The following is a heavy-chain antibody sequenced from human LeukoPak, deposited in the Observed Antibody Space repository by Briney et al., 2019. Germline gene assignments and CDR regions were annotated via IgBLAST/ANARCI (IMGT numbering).Heavy chain of an antibody. CDR1: GFTFSSYA. J-gene: IGHJ4*02. Sequence: PGGSLRLSCAASGFTFSSYAMSWVRQAPGKGLEWVSAISGSSGSTIYYADSVKGRFTISRDNAKNSLYLQMNSLRAEDTAVYYCAKPQSHIVVVVAAITPEYWGQGALVTVSS. CDR2: ISGSSGSTI. D-gene: IGHD2-15*01. V-gene: IGHV3-23*01. CDR3: AKPQSHIVVVVAAITPEY.